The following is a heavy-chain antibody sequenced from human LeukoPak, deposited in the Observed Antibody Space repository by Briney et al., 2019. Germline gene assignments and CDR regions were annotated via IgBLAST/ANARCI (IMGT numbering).Heavy chain of an antibody. Sequence: GGSLRLSCAASGFTFSGSAMHWVRQASGKGLEWVGRIRSKANSYATAYAASVKGRFTISRDDSKNTAYLQMNSLKTEDTAVYYCTRDQGGNDVVFDYWGQGTLVTVSS. CDR3: TRDQGGNDVVFDY. J-gene: IGHJ4*02. CDR2: IRSKANSYAT. D-gene: IGHD4-23*01. CDR1: GFTFSGSA. V-gene: IGHV3-73*01.